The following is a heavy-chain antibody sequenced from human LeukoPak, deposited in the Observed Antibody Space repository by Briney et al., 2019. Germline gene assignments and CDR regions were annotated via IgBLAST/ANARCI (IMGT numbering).Heavy chain of an antibody. CDR3: AKDQVWIVVGSFDY. CDR1: GFTFSSYA. D-gene: IGHD3-22*01. J-gene: IGHJ4*02. CDR2: VSGSGGST. Sequence: GGSLRLSCAASGFTFSSYAMSWVRQAPGKGLEWVSGVSGSGGSTYYADSVKGRFTISRDNSKNTLYLQMTSLRAGDTAVYYCAKDQVWIVVGSFDYWGQGTLVTVST. V-gene: IGHV3-23*01.